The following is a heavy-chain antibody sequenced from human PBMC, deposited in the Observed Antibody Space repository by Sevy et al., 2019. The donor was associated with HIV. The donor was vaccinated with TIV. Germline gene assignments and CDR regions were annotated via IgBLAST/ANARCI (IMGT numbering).Heavy chain of an antibody. J-gene: IGHJ4*02. Sequence: RGYLRLSCAASGFTFSSYAMTWVRQAPGKGLEWVSTISSSAGNTYYADSVKGRFTISRDNSKNTLYLQMNSLRYEDTAVYYCAKESAASGGYYFDYWGQGTMVGVSS. D-gene: IGHD2-15*01. CDR1: GFTFSSYA. CDR3: AKESAASGGYYFDY. V-gene: IGHV3-23*01. CDR2: ISSSAGNT.